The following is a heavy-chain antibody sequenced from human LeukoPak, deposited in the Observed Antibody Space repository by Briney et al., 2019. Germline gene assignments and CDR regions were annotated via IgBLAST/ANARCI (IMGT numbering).Heavy chain of an antibody. J-gene: IGHJ4*02. CDR1: GYTFTSYD. CDR3: ARGKGSWFKKNDY. Sequence: ASVKVSCKASGYTFTSYDINWVRQATGQGLEWKGRMNPNSGNTGYAQKFQGRVTMTRNTSISTAYMELSSLRSEDTAVYYCARGKGSWFKKNDYWGQGTLVTVSS. CDR2: MNPNSGNT. V-gene: IGHV1-8*01. D-gene: IGHD6-13*01.